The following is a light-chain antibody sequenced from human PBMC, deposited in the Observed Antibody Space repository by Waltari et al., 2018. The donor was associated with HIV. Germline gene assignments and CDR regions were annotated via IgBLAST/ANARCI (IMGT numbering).Light chain of an antibody. CDR1: SNDVGGYNY. CDR2: DVT. Sequence: QSALTQPRSVSGSPGQSVTMSCAGTSNDVGGYNYVSCYQQHPGKAPKLMIYDVTKRPSGVPDRFSGSKSGNTASLTISGLQADDEADYYCCSYAGSYTGVFGTGTKVTVL. CDR3: CSYAGSYTGV. J-gene: IGLJ1*01. V-gene: IGLV2-11*01.